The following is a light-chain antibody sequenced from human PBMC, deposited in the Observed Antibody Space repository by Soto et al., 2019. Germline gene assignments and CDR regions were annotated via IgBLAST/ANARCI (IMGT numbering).Light chain of an antibody. CDR2: GAS. J-gene: IGKJ4*01. CDR3: QQYGNSPPLT. CDR1: QSVSSSY. V-gene: IGKV3-20*01. Sequence: EIVLTLSPGTLSLSPGEGATLSCRASQSVSSSYLAWYQQKPGQAPRLLIYGASSRATGIPDRFSGSGSGTDFTLTISRLEPEDFAVYFCQQYGNSPPLTFGGGTRVEIK.